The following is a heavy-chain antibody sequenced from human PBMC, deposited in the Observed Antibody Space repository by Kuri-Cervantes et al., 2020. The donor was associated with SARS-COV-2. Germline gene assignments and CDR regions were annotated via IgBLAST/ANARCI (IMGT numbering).Heavy chain of an antibody. V-gene: IGHV3-53*01. J-gene: IGHJ3*02. D-gene: IGHD7-27*01. Sequence: GGSLRLSCAASGFTVSSNYMSWVRQAPGKGLEWVSVIYSGGSTYHADSVKGRFTISRDNSKNTLYLQMNSLRAEDTAVYYCARDLTGDFNDAFDIWGQGTMVTVSS. CDR3: ARDLTGDFNDAFDI. CDR1: GFTVSSNY. CDR2: IYSGGST.